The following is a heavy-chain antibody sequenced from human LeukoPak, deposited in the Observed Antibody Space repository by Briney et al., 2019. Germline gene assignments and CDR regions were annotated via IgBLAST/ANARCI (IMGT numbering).Heavy chain of an antibody. CDR1: GFTFSTYS. D-gene: IGHD3-10*01. CDR3: ARDFESETGDH. V-gene: IGHV3-21*05. J-gene: IGHJ4*02. Sequence: GRSLALCWAASGFTFSTYSINWVSQATGNGQEWVSFISSTSSYIYYADSVKGRFTMSRDNAKNSLYLQMNRLRAEDRAVYYCARDFESETGDHWGQGTLVTVSS. CDR2: ISSTSSYI.